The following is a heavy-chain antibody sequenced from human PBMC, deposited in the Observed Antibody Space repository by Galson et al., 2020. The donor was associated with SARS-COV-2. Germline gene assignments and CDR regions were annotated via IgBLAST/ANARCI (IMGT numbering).Heavy chain of an antibody. D-gene: IGHD6-13*01. CDR3: AKATPASWSAFDY. V-gene: IGHV3-23*01. Sequence: GGSLRLSCAASGFTFNNFAMSWVRQAPGKGLEWVSGIHDYGGSTYYADSVKGRFIVSRDNSKNTVYLQMNSLRAEDTAVYYCAKATPASWSAFDYWGRGTLVTDSS. CDR2: IHDYGGST. J-gene: IGHJ4*02. CDR1: GFTFNNFA.